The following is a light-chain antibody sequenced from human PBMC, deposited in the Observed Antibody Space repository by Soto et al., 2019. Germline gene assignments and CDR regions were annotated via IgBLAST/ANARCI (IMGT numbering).Light chain of an antibody. J-gene: IGKJ2*01. CDR2: GAS. CDR1: QSVSSSY. Sequence: EIVLTQSPSTLSLSPGERATLSCRASQSVSSSYLAWYQQKPGQAPRLLIYGASARATGIPDRFSGSGSGTAFTLTISRLEPEDSAVYYCQQYGSSALYTFGQGTKLEIK. V-gene: IGKV3-20*01. CDR3: QQYGSSALYT.